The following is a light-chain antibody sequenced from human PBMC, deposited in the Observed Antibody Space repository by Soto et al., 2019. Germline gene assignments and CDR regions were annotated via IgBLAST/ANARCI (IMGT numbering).Light chain of an antibody. CDR1: QSIRVW. CDR3: QQYNLYSWT. J-gene: IGKJ1*01. V-gene: IGKV1-5*03. Sequence: DIQMTQSPSTLSASVGDRVTITCRASQSIRVWLAWYQQKPGKAPNLLIYKASSLHSGVPSRFSGSGSGTDFTSTISSLQPDDFAKYYCQQYNLYSWTFGQGTKVEI. CDR2: KAS.